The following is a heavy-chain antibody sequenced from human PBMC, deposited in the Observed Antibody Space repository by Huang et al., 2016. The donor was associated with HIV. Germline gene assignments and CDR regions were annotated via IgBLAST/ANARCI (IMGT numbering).Heavy chain of an antibody. CDR2: ISHDGINQ. CDR1: GFIFSNYA. CDR3: ARGYSYGYSRDYFDY. V-gene: IGHV3-30*04. D-gene: IGHD5-18*01. J-gene: IGHJ4*02. Sequence: QVQLVESGGGVVQPGRSLRLSCAASGFIFSNYAMHWVRQAPGKGLELVAIISHDGINQYDTDAVKGRFTISRDNSENTLYLQMNSLRPEDTAVYYCARGYSYGYSRDYFDYWGQGTLVTVSS.